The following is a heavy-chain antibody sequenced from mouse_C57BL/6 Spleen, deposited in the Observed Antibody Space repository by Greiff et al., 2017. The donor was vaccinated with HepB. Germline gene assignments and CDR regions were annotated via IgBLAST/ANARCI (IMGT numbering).Heavy chain of an antibody. CDR3: ARDHTVVAKDWYFDV. J-gene: IGHJ1*03. CDR1: GFTFSDYY. Sequence: EVQLVESEGGLVQPGSSMKLSCTASGFTFSDYYMAWVRQVPEKGLEWVANINYDGSSTYYLDSLKSRFIISRDNAKNILYLQMSSLKSEDTATYYCARDHTVVAKDWYFDVWGTGTTVTVSS. CDR2: INYDGSST. D-gene: IGHD1-1*01. V-gene: IGHV5-16*01.